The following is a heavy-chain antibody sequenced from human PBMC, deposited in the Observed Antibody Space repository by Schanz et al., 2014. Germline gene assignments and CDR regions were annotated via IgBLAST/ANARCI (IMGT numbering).Heavy chain of an antibody. J-gene: IGHJ5*02. Sequence: EVQLVASGGGLVQPGGSLRLSCAASGFTFSSYWLHWVRQAPGKGLVWVSRIKSDRSSTSYADSVKGRFTISRDNAKNTLYQQKNSLIAEDTAVEYCARPALWCGDNCFDPWGQGTLVTVSS. CDR1: GFTFSSYW. CDR3: ARPALWCGDNCFDP. D-gene: IGHD3-10*01. V-gene: IGHV3-74*02. CDR2: IKSDRSST.